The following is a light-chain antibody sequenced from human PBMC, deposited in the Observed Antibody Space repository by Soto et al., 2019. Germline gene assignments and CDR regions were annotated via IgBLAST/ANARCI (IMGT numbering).Light chain of an antibody. J-gene: IGKJ1*01. CDR3: QQYVSSHRG. CDR1: QNVTTCY. V-gene: IGKV3-20*01. Sequence: ELEVMQCSGTQSLSPGERGTLSGRASQNVTTCYFAWYQHNSGQPPTLLIYGTSITATCIPAMFSGRGSWTDFTLTISTLPPEHFVLYYSQQYVSSHRGLGQVTKG. CDR2: GTS.